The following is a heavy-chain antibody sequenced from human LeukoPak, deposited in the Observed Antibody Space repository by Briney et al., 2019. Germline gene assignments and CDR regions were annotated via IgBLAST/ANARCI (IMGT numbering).Heavy chain of an antibody. D-gene: IGHD4-11*01. V-gene: IGHV3-53*01. Sequence: PGGSLRLSCAASGSTVSSNYMSWVRQAAGKGLEWVSVIYSGGSTYYADSVKGRFTISRDNSKNTLYLQMNSLRAEDTAMYYCARGCGYSIPLDYGGQGTLVTVSS. CDR3: ARGCGYSIPLDY. CDR1: GSTVSSNY. J-gene: IGHJ4*02. CDR2: IYSGGST.